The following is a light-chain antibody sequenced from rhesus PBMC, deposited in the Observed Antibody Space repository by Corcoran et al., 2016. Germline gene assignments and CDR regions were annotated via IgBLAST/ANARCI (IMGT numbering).Light chain of an antibody. V-gene: IGKV3-42*03. CDR3: QQYSNWPLT. J-gene: IGKJ4*01. Sequence: EIVMTQSPATLSLSPGERATLSCRASQTVSRTLAWYPQQRGQAPRLLIYGESSRATGIPDRVSGRGSGTVCTLSISSLGPEDFAVYYCQQYSNWPLTFGGGTKVEIK. CDR1: QTVSRT. CDR2: GES.